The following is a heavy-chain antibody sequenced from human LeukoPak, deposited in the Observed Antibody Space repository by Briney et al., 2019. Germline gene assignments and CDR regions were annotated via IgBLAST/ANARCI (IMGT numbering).Heavy chain of an antibody. V-gene: IGHV4-34*01. D-gene: IGHD3-3*02. CDR3: ARGQFWSGYSI. CDR2: INHRRST. CDR1: GGSFSGYY. Sequence: PSETLSLTCAVYGGSFSGYYWSWIRQPPGKGLEWIGEINHRRSTNYNPSLKSRATMSVDTSKNQFSLNLSSVTAADTAVYYCARGQFWSGYSIWGQGTLVTVSS. J-gene: IGHJ4*02.